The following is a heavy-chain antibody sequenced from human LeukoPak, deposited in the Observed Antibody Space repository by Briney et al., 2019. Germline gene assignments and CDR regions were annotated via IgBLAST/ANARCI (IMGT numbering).Heavy chain of an antibody. Sequence: GGSLRLSCAASEFTFSNYWRNWVRQVPGKGLEWVATIKQDGGERYYVDSVEGRFTISRDNGKTSVYLQMNSLRADDTAVYYCARSRAAVVMGELIPSFYYGMDVWGQGTTVTVSS. J-gene: IGHJ6*02. V-gene: IGHV3-7*03. CDR1: EFTFSNYW. CDR3: ARSRAAVVMGELIPSFYYGMDV. D-gene: IGHD3-16*01. CDR2: IKQDGGER.